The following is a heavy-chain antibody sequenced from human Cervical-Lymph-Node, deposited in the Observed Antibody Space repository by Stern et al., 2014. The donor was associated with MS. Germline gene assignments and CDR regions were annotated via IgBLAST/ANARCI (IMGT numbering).Heavy chain of an antibody. D-gene: IGHD2-15*01. CDR2: ISAYNGNT. Sequence: QMKLGLSGAEAKKPEAPAQDSCKASGNTFTSYGISWVRQAPGQGLGCLGWISAYNGNTNYAQKLQGRATMTTDTSTSTAYMELRSLRSDDTAVYYCARGLLGSENAFDIWGQGTMVTVSS. V-gene: IGHV1-18*01. CDR3: ARGLLGSENAFDI. J-gene: IGHJ3*02. CDR1: GNTFTSYG.